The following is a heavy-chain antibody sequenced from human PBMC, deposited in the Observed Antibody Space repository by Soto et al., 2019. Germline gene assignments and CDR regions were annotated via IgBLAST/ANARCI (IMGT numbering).Heavy chain of an antibody. CDR2: VYNTEST. Sequence: QVQLQESGPGLVKPSETLSLTCTVPGDSFSSYFWSWIRQPPGKGLEWVGSVYNTESTNYNPSLKSRVTISVDTSKHQFSLNLSSVTAADTAGYYCARGRWLPLPYDWGQGTLVTVSS. V-gene: IGHV4-59*01. D-gene: IGHD5-12*01. J-gene: IGHJ4*02. CDR3: ARGRWLPLPYD. CDR1: GDSFSSYF.